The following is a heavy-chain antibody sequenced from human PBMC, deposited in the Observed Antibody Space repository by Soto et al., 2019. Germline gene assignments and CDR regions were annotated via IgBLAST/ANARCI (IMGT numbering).Heavy chain of an antibody. CDR2: IKSKTDGGTT. V-gene: IGHV3-15*01. D-gene: IGHD2-8*01. CDR3: MEDIVLIVYADNWFDP. CDR1: GFTFSNAW. Sequence: GGSLRLSCAASGFTFSNAWMSWVRQAPGKGLEWVGRIKSKTDGGTTDYAAPVKGRFTISRDDSKNTLYLQMNSLKTEDTAVYYCMEDIVLIVYADNWFDPWGQGTLVTVSS. J-gene: IGHJ5*02.